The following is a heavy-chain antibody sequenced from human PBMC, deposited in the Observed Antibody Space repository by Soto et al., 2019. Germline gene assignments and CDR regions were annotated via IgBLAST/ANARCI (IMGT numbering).Heavy chain of an antibody. D-gene: IGHD6-19*01. V-gene: IGHV3-30-3*01. CDR2: ISYDGTKK. J-gene: IGHJ6*02. CDR1: GFSFSSYA. Sequence: GGSLRLSCAASGFSFSSYAMHWVRQAPGKGLEWVAVISYDGTKKYSADSVKGRFTISRDNFKNMLYLEMNSLRAEDTAVYYCARAAVACYHYGMDVWGQGTTVTVSS. CDR3: ARAAVACYHYGMDV.